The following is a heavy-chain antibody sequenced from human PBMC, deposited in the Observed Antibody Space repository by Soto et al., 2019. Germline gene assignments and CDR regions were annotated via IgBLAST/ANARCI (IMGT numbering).Heavy chain of an antibody. CDR2: ISAYNGNT. Sequence: GASVQVSCKASGGTFSSYAISWVRQAPGQGLEWLGWISAYNGNTNYAQKLQGRATMTTDTSTSTAYMELRSLRSDDTAVYYWARDDKKQQLVRRDYYYYGMDVWGQGTTVTVAS. D-gene: IGHD6-13*01. J-gene: IGHJ6*02. CDR3: ARDDKKQQLVRRDYYYYGMDV. V-gene: IGHV1-18*01. CDR1: GGTFSSYA.